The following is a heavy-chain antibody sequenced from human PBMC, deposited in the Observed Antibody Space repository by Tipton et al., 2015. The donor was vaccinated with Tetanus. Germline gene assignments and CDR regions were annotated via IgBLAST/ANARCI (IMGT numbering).Heavy chain of an antibody. CDR1: GDSISRGSYT. CDR2: IFHSGST. V-gene: IGHV4-30-2*01. D-gene: IGHD6-6*01. J-gene: IGHJ4*02. Sequence: TLSLTCTVSGDSISRGSYTWSWIRQRPGKGLEWIGYIFHSGSTSYNPSLKSRVTISLDRSKNQFSLSLRSVTAADTAVYYCARANNEYPKKGPFDSWGRGTLVLVSS. CDR3: ARANNEYPKKGPFDS.